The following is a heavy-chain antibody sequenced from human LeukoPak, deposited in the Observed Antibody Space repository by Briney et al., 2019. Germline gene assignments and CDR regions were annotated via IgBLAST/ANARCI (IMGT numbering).Heavy chain of an antibody. J-gene: IGHJ5*02. Sequence: PSETLSLTCTVSGGSISSYYWSWIRQPPGKGLEWIGYIYYSGSTNYNPSLKSRVTISVDTSKNQFSLKLSSVTAADTAVYYCARGEKYSSNWSVGLFDPGGQGTLVTVSS. V-gene: IGHV4-59*01. CDR2: IYYSGST. D-gene: IGHD6-13*01. CDR3: ARGEKYSSNWSVGLFDP. CDR1: GGSISSYY.